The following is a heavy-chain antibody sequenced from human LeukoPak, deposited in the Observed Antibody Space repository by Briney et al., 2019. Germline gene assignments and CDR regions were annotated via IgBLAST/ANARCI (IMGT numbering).Heavy chain of an antibody. CDR1: GFTFSSYG. V-gene: IGHV3-7*03. Sequence: GGSLRLSCAASGFTFSSYGISWVRQAPGKWLEWGANIKQDGSEKYYVYSVKGRFTISRDNAKTSLYLQMNSLRAEDTAVYYCARCYSYGNFDYWGQGTLVTVSS. D-gene: IGHD5-18*01. J-gene: IGHJ4*02. CDR2: IKQDGSEK. CDR3: ARCYSYGNFDY.